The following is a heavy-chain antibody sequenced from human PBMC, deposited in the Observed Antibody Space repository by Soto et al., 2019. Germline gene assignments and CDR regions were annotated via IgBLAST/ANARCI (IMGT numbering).Heavy chain of an antibody. V-gene: IGHV3-74*01. J-gene: IGHJ4*02. CDR1: GFTLSSYW. CDR2: INSDVSST. D-gene: IGHD6-25*01. CDR3: VRVPVTRRLQSGVY. Sequence: SSLRLSCAASGFTLSSYWMHWVRQSPGKGLVWVSRINSDVSSTRYADSVKGRFTISRDNAKNTLYLQMNSLRAEDTAVYYCVRVPVTRRLQSGVYWGQGTLVTVSS.